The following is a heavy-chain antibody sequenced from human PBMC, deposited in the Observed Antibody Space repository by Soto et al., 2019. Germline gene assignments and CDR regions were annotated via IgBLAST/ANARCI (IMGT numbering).Heavy chain of an antibody. CDR2: ISGSGDRT. CDR1: GFTFSTNA. D-gene: IGHD6-19*01. CDR3: AKERSSGWSFDY. V-gene: IGHV3-23*01. J-gene: IGHJ4*02. Sequence: EVQLLESGGGLVQPGGSLRLSCAASGFTFSTNAMNWVRQAPGKGLEWVPGISGSGDRTYYADSVTGRFTVSRDNSKNTLYLQMNSLRAEDTAVFYCAKERSSGWSFDYWGQGTLVTVSS.